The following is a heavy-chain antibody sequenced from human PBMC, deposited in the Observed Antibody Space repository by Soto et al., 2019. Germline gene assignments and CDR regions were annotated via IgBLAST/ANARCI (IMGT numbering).Heavy chain of an antibody. V-gene: IGHV1-69*06. CDR1: GGTFSSYA. CDR2: IIPIFGTA. J-gene: IGHJ6*02. CDR3: ARSLDVGALYYGMDV. Sequence: SVTVSCTASGGTFSSYAISWVRQAPGQGLEWMGGIIPIFGTANYAQKFQGRVTITADTSTSTAYMELSSLRSEDTAVYYCARSLDVGALYYGMDVWGQGTSVTVSS. D-gene: IGHD1-26*01.